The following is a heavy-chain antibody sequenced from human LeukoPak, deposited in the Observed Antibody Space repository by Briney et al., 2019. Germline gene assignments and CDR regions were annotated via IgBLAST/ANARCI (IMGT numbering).Heavy chain of an antibody. J-gene: IGHJ4*02. CDR1: GDSISSSGYC. V-gene: IGHV4-39*07. CDR3: ARIYCSGGSCYSDY. Sequence: SETLSLTCTVSGDSISSSGYCWGWIRQPPGKGLEWIGSLYYSGSTYYNPSLKSRVTISVDTSKKQFFLQLSSVTAADTAMYYCARIYCSGGSCYSDYWGQGTLVTVSS. D-gene: IGHD2-15*01. CDR2: LYYSGST.